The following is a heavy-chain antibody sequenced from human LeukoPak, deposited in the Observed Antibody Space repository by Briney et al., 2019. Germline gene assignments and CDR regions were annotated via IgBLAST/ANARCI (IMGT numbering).Heavy chain of an antibody. D-gene: IGHD3-10*01. J-gene: IGHJ5*02. CDR3: AKDPAMVRGVIGWFDP. V-gene: IGHV3-30*02. CDR2: IRYDGSNK. Sequence: PGGSLRLSCAASGFTFSSYAMSWVRQAPGKGLEWVAFIRYDGSNKYYADSVKGRFTISRDNSKNTLYLQMNSLRAEDTAVYYCAKDPAMVRGVIGWFDPWGQGTLVTVSS. CDR1: GFTFSSYA.